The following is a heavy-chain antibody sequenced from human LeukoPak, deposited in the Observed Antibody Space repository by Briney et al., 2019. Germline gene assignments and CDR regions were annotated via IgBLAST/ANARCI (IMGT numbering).Heavy chain of an antibody. V-gene: IGHV1-18*01. CDR1: GYTFTSYG. CDR3: ARDPSLIVGATISVPDY. CDR2: INTYNGNT. D-gene: IGHD1-26*01. Sequence: GASVKVSCKASGYTFTSYGISWVRQAPGQGLEWMGWINTYNGNTNYAQKLQGRVTMTTDTSTSTAYMDLRSLRSDDTAVYYCARDPSLIVGATISVPDYWGQATLVTVSS. J-gene: IGHJ4*02.